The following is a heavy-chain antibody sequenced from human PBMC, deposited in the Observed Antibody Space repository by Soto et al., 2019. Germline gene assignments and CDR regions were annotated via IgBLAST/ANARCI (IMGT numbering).Heavy chain of an antibody. D-gene: IGHD4-4*01. J-gene: IGHJ4*02. Sequence: QVHLVQSGAEVKKPGASVKVSCKSSGYTFPHYGVSWVRQAPGQGLEWMAWINAYNGNTNYAQKFQGRVTMSTDTSTSTAYMELRRLTSDDTAVYYCARAIPGGYSHTTLDYWGRGTLVTVSS. CDR2: INAYNGNT. CDR3: ARAIPGGYSHTTLDY. V-gene: IGHV1-18*01. CDR1: GYTFPHYG.